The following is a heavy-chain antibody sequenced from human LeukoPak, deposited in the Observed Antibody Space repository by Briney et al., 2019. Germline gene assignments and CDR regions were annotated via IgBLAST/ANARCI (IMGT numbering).Heavy chain of an antibody. CDR1: GFTFSTYT. V-gene: IGHV3-23*01. D-gene: IGHD5-18*01. Sequence: GGSLRLSCAASGFTFSTYTMYWVRQAPEKGLDWVSVISGSAHKIRYADSVKGRFTISRDNSENIVYLQMNNLRAEDTAVYYCAGRVTGYSSGYVYWGQGTLVTVSS. CDR3: AGRVTGYSSGYVY. CDR2: ISGSAHKI. J-gene: IGHJ4*02.